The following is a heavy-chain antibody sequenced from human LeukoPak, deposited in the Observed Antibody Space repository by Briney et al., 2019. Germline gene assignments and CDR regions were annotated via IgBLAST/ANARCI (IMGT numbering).Heavy chain of an antibody. CDR3: ARGARPDGGSFPY. Sequence: SETLSLTCTVSGGSISSYYWSWIRQPPGKGLEWIGYIYYSGSTNYNPSLKSRVTISVGTSKSQFSLKLSSVTAADTAVYYCARGARPDGGSFPYWGQGTLVTVSS. V-gene: IGHV4-59*01. D-gene: IGHD2-15*01. CDR2: IYYSGST. J-gene: IGHJ4*02. CDR1: GGSISSYY.